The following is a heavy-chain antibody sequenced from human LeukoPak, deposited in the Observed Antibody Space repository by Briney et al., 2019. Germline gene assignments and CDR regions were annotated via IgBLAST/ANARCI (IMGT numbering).Heavy chain of an antibody. CDR2: TYISGDT. CDR3: ARTARVFDL. CDR1: GYSIATLY. J-gene: IGHJ4*02. V-gene: IGHV4-4*09. Sequence: PSETLSLTCTVSGYSIATLYWSWIRQPPGKGLEVIGYTYISGDTNYNPPLKSRVTISLDTSKNQVSLKMTSVTAADTAVYYCARTARVFDLWGQGILVTVSS.